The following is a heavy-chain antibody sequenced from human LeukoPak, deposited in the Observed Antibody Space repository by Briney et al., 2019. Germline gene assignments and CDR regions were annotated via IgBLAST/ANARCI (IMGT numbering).Heavy chain of an antibody. CDR3: AKDLGRYRNNYFDY. D-gene: IGHD1-26*01. CDR2: ISGSGGGT. CDR1: GFTFSSYA. J-gene: IGHJ4*02. V-gene: IGHV3-23*01. Sequence: PGGSLRLSCAASGFTFSSYAMSWVRQAPEKGLEWVSTISGSGGGTYYADSVKGRFTISRGDSKNTLYLQMNSLRAEDTAVYHCAKDLGRYRNNYFDYWGRGTLLTVSS.